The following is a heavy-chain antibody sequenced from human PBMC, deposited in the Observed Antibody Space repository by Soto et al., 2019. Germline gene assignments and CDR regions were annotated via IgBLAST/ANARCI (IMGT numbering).Heavy chain of an antibody. CDR2: IYYSGST. J-gene: IGHJ4*02. D-gene: IGHD4-17*01. CDR3: ATILGDYGDYDSY. CDR1: GGSISSGGYY. V-gene: IGHV4-31*03. Sequence: SETLSLTCTVSGGSISSGGYYWSWIRQHPGKGLEWIGYIYYSGSTYYNPSLKSRVTISVDTSKNQFSLKLSSVTAADTAVYYCATILGDYGDYDSYWGQGTLVTVSS.